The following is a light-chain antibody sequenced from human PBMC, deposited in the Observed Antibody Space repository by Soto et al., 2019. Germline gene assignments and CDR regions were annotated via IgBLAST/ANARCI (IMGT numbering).Light chain of an antibody. CDR3: LQFASSLP. CDR2: GAS. CDR1: QSVSSRR. J-gene: IGKJ5*01. Sequence: EVLLTQSQGTMSLSQEVRTTLSSRASQSVSSRRLAWYQQKPGQAPRFLIYGASTRPTGIPDRFTPSGSGTDFTLTISRLEPEDFAVYYCLQFASSLPFGQGTRLEVK. V-gene: IGKV3-20*01.